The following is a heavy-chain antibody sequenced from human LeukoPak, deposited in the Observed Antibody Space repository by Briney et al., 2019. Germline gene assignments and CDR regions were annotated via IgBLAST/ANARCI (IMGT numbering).Heavy chain of an antibody. CDR3: ARDLGWIQLGFDY. D-gene: IGHD5-18*01. Sequence: ASVKVSCKASGYTFTGYYMHWVRQAPGQGLEWMGWINPNSGGTNYAQKFQGRVTMTRDTSISTAYMELSRLRSDDTAVYYCARDLGWIQLGFDYWSQGTLVTVSS. V-gene: IGHV1-2*02. CDR2: INPNSGGT. CDR1: GYTFTGYY. J-gene: IGHJ4*02.